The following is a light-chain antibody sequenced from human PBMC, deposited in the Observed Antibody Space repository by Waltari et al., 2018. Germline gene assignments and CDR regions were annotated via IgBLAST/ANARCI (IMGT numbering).Light chain of an antibody. CDR2: GKN. J-gene: IGLJ3*02. V-gene: IGLV3-19*01. CDR1: SLTSYF. Sequence: SSELTQDPAVSVALGQTVRITCQGDSLTSYFASWYQQKPGQAPLLVIYGKNSRPSGIPDRFSGSSSGNTASWTITGAQAEDEADYYCNSRDISGSQRVFGGGTKLTVL. CDR3: NSRDISGSQRV.